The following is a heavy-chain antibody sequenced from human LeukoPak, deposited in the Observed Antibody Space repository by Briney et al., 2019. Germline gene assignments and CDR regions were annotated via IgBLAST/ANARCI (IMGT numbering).Heavy chain of an antibody. CDR1: GGSISSYY. CDR3: SGQLANCAMDV. CDR2: IYYSGST. J-gene: IGHJ6*02. V-gene: IGHV4-59*01. D-gene: IGHD1-1*01. Sequence: SETLSLTCTVSGGSISSYYWSWIRQPPGKGLEWIGYIYYSGSTNYNPSLKSRVTISVDTSKNQFSLKLSSVTAADTAVYYCSGQLANCAMDVWGQGTTVTVSS.